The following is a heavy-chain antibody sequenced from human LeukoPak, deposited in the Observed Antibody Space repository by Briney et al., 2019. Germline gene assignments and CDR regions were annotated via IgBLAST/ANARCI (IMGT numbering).Heavy chain of an antibody. J-gene: IGHJ6*02. CDR3: ARDLGYCSSASCLSYGMDA. CDR2: IIPILAIA. Sequence: SVKVSCKAAGGTFSSFGISWVRQAPGQGLEWMGRIIPILAIASYAQKFLGRVTITADKSTSTAYMELSSLRSEDTAVYYCARDLGYCSSASCLSYGMDAWGQGTTVTVSS. D-gene: IGHD2-2*01. CDR1: GGTFSSFG. V-gene: IGHV1-69*04.